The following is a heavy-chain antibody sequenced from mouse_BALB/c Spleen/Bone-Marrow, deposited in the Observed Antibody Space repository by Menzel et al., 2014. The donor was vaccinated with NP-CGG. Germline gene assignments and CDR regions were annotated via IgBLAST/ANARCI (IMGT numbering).Heavy chain of an antibody. J-gene: IGHJ2*01. V-gene: IGHV14-3*02. D-gene: IGHD1-1*01. Sequence: VQLQQPGAELVKPGASVKLSCTASGFNIKDTYMHWVKQRPEQGLEWIGRIDPANGNTKYDPKFQGKATITADTPSNTAYLQLSSLTSEDTAVYYCARYYYGSSLFDYWGQGTTLTVSS. CDR2: IDPANGNT. CDR3: ARYYYGSSLFDY. CDR1: GFNIKDTY.